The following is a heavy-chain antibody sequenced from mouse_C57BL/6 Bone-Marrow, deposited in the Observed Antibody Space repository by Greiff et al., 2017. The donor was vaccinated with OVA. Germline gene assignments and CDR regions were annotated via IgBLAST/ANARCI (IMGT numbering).Heavy chain of an antibody. D-gene: IGHD2-5*01. Sequence: QVQLQQPGAELVMPGASVKLSCKASGYTFTSYWMHWVKQRPGQGLEWIGEIDPSDSYTNYTQKFKGKSTLTVDKSSSTAYMQLSSLTSEDSAVYYCARDYSKGYYAMDYWGQGTSVTVSS. CDR1: GYTFTSYW. CDR2: IDPSDSYT. J-gene: IGHJ4*01. CDR3: ARDYSKGYYAMDY. V-gene: IGHV1-69*01.